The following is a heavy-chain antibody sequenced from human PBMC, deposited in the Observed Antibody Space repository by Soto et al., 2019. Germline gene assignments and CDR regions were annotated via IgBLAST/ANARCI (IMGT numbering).Heavy chain of an antibody. V-gene: IGHV2-5*02. Sequence: QITLKESGPTLVKPTQTFTLACTFSGFSLSTSGMGVGWIRQPPGKALEWLALIYWDDDKRYSPSLKSRLTLTKDTSKNQVVLTMTNMDPVDTATYYCSHYSSTSSFDYWGQGTLVTVSS. CDR2: IYWDDDK. CDR3: SHYSSTSSFDY. D-gene: IGHD6-13*01. J-gene: IGHJ4*02. CDR1: GFSLSTSGMG.